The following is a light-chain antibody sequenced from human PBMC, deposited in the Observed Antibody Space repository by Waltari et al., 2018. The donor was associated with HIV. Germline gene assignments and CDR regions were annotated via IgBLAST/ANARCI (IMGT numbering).Light chain of an antibody. CDR3: QQLNGYPT. J-gene: IGKJ1*01. Sequence: DLQSAQSPSHLPASVGDRVTITCRASQGIATYLAWYQQKPGRPPKLLIYAASTLQSGVPSRFSGSGSGTEFTLTVSSLQPEDSATYYCQQLNGYPTFGQGTKVEIK. CDR1: QGIATY. CDR2: AAS. V-gene: IGKV1-9*01.